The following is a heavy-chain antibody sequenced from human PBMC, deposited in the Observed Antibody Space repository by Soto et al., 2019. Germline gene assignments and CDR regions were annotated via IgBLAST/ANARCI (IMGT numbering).Heavy chain of an antibody. CDR2: IYYSGST. CDR1: GGSISSYY. Sequence: SETLSLTCTVSGGSISSYYWSWIRQPPGKGLEWIGYIYYSGSTNYNPSLKSRVTISVDTSKNQFSLKLSSLTAADTAVYYLSGLRDEYGDPGYYSYTAVWGKGTTVPVS. CDR3: SGLRDEYGDPGYYSYTAV. V-gene: IGHV4-59*08. J-gene: IGHJ6*03. D-gene: IGHD4-17*01.